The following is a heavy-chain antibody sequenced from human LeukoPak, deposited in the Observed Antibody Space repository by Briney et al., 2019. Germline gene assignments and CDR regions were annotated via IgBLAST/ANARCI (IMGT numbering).Heavy chain of an antibody. CDR3: ARGQGTVTTRLGYFDL. CDR2: INHSGST. Sequence: SETLSLTCAVYGLSFSGYYWSWIRQPPGKGLEWIGEINHSGSTNYNPSLESLVTISVDTSKNQFSLKLSSVTAADTAVYYCARGQGTVTTRLGYFDLWGRGTLVTVSS. V-gene: IGHV4-34*01. CDR1: GLSFSGYY. J-gene: IGHJ2*01. D-gene: IGHD4-17*01.